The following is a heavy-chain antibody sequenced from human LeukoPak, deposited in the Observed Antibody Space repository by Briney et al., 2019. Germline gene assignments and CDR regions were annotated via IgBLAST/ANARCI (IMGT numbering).Heavy chain of an antibody. D-gene: IGHD5-12*01. V-gene: IGHV3-23*01. CDR1: GFSFSSYA. CDR2: ISGRGGST. Sequence: PGWSLRLSCAASGFSFSSYAMSWVRQAPGKGLEWLSGISGRGGSTYYADSVKGRFTISRDIYKNTLYVQMNSLRAEDTAVYYCARVGYSGYDYDYWGQGTLVTVSS. CDR3: ARVGYSGYDYDY. J-gene: IGHJ4*02.